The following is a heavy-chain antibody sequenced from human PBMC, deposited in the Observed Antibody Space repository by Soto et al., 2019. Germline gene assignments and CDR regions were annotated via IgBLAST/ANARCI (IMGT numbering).Heavy chain of an antibody. CDR1: GFTFDDYA. Sequence: PGGSLSLSCAASGFTFDDYAMHWVRPAPGKGLEWVSLISWDGGSTYYADSVKGRFTISRDNSKNSLYLQMNSLRAEDTALYYCAKEKRITIFGVVNPYGMDVWGQGTTVTVSS. D-gene: IGHD3-3*01. V-gene: IGHV3-43D*04. CDR3: AKEKRITIFGVVNPYGMDV. J-gene: IGHJ6*02. CDR2: ISWDGGST.